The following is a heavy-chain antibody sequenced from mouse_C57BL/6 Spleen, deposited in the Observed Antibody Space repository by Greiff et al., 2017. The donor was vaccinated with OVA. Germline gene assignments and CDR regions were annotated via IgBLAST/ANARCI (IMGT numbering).Heavy chain of an antibody. CDR1: GFSFNTYA. CDR3: VRIYEEGYVDV. CDR2: IRSKSNNYAT. D-gene: IGHD2-3*01. V-gene: IGHV10-1*01. J-gene: IGHJ1*03. Sequence: EVKLVESGGGLVQPKGSLKLSCAASGFSFNTYAMNWVRQAPGKGLEWVARIRSKSNNYATYYAESVKDRFTISRDDSESMLYLQMNNLKTEDTAMYYCVRIYEEGYVDVWGTGTTVTVSS.